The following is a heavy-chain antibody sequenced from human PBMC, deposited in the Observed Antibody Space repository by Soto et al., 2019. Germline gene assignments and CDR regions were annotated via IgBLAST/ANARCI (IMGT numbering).Heavy chain of an antibody. CDR2: IIPIFGTA. V-gene: IGHV1-69*06. D-gene: IGHD1-26*01. CDR3: VRDRVQSSGSYSFDY. J-gene: IGHJ4*02. Sequence: SVKVSCKASGGTFSSYAISWVRQAPGQGLEWMGGIIPIFGTANYAQKFQGRVTITADKSTSTAYMELSSLRSEDTAVYYCVRDRVQSSGSYSFDYWGQGTLVTVSS. CDR1: GGTFSSYA.